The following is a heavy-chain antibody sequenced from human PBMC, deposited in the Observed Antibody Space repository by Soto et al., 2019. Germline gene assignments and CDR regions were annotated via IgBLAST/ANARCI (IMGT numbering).Heavy chain of an antibody. CDR3: ASWLKEADPGNYYYGMDV. Sequence: QVQLVQSGAEVKKPGSSVKVSCKASGGAFSDYAFSWVRQAPGQGLEWLGGIMPIFRAPVYAQKFQGRVTITADASTRKAYMEMRSLRSEDTVVYYCASWLKEADPGNYYYGMDVWCQGTTVPVS. J-gene: IGHJ6*02. D-gene: IGHD3-10*01. V-gene: IGHV1-69*12. CDR2: IMPIFRAP. CDR1: GGAFSDYA.